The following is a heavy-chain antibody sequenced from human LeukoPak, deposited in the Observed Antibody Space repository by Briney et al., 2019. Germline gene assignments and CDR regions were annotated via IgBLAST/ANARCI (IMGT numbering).Heavy chain of an antibody. Sequence: GGSLRLSCAASGFNFSNHAMSWVRQTPGKGLEWVSAISGGGDITYYADSVTGRFTISRDSSKNTLYLQMNSLRAEDTAVYYCARGRSFSSGWYAYYFDYWGQGTLVTVSS. J-gene: IGHJ4*02. V-gene: IGHV3-23*01. D-gene: IGHD6-19*01. CDR3: ARGRSFSSGWYAYYFDY. CDR2: ISGGGDIT. CDR1: GFNFSNHA.